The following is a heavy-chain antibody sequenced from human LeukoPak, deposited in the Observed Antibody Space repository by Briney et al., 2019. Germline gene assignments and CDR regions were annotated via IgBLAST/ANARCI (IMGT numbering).Heavy chain of an antibody. CDR1: GGSISSHY. J-gene: IGHJ2*01. Sequence: SETLSLTCTVSGGSISSHYWSWIRQPPGKGLEWIGYIYYSGSTNYNPSLKSRVTISVDTSKNQFSLKLSSVTAADTAVYYCARVAAVRGVHWYFDLWGRGTLVTVSS. V-gene: IGHV4-59*11. CDR2: IYYSGST. CDR3: ARVAAVRGVHWYFDL. D-gene: IGHD3-10*01.